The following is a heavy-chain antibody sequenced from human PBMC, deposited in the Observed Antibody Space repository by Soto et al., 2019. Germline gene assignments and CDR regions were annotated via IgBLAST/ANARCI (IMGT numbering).Heavy chain of an antibody. CDR2: IYHSGST. J-gene: IGHJ4*02. Sequence: SETLSLTCTVSGGSISSYYWSWIRQPPGKGLEWIGYIYHSGSTNYNPSLKSRVTISVDTSKNQFSLKLSSVTAADTAVYYCARSTNYYHSSGYYPFDYWGQGTLVTVSS. CDR3: ARSTNYYHSSGYYPFDY. CDR1: GGSISSYY. V-gene: IGHV4-59*01. D-gene: IGHD3-22*01.